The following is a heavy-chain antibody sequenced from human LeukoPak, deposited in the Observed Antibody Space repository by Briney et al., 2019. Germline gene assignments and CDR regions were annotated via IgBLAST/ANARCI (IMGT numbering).Heavy chain of an antibody. D-gene: IGHD6-13*01. V-gene: IGHV1-8*03. CDR1: GYTFTSYD. CDR3: ARETPAAAGTDY. Sequence: ASVKVSCKASGYTFTSYDINWVRQATGQGLEWMGWMNPNSGNTGYAQKFQGRVTITRNTSISTAYMELSSLRSEDTAVYYCARETPAAAGTDYWGQGTLVTVSS. J-gene: IGHJ4*02. CDR2: MNPNSGNT.